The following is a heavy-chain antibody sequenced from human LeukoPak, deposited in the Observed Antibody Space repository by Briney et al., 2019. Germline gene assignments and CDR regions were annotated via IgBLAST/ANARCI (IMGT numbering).Heavy chain of an antibody. J-gene: IGHJ3*02. D-gene: IGHD6-13*01. CDR1: GFTFSSYG. Sequence: PGGSLRLSCAASGFTFSSYGMHWVRQAPGKGLEWEAVISYDGSNKYYADSVKGRFTISRDNSKNTLYLQMNSLRAEDTAVYYCARDRQQLVMAGAFDIWGQGTMVTVSS. CDR2: ISYDGSNK. CDR3: ARDRQQLVMAGAFDI. V-gene: IGHV3-30*03.